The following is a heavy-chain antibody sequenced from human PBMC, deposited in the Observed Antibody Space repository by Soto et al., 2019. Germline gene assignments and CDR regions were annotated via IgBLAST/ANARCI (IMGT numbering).Heavy chain of an antibody. D-gene: IGHD6-13*01. CDR2: INHSGST. J-gene: IGHJ5*02. CDR3: ARGWKDSSWFDP. Sequence: PSETLSLTCAVYGGSFSGYYWSWIRQPPGKGLEWIGEINHSGSTNYNPSLKSRVTISVDTSKNQFSLKLSSVTAADTAVYYCARGWKDSSWFDPWGQGTLVTVSS. V-gene: IGHV4-34*01. CDR1: GGSFSGYY.